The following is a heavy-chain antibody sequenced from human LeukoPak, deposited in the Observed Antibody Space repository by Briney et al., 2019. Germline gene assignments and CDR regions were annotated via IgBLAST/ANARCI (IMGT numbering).Heavy chain of an antibody. J-gene: IGHJ4*02. CDR2: ITGSSGST. D-gene: IGHD6-13*01. CDR1: GFTVSSNY. Sequence: PGGSLGLSCAASGFTVSSNYMSWVRQAPGKGLEWVSAITGSSGSTFYADSVKGRFTISRDNSKNTLYVQMNSLRAEDTAVYYCVKDYGPKQLVFFDSWGQGTLVTVSS. CDR3: VKDYGPKQLVFFDS. V-gene: IGHV3-23*01.